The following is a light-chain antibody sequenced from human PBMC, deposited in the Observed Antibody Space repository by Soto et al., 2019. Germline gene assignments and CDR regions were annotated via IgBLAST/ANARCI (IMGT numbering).Light chain of an antibody. Sequence: TQSPATLSLSPGERATLSCRASQTVTGYLAWYQQKPGQAPRLLIYGASTRATGIPARFSGSGSGTEFTLTISSLQSEDFAVYYCQQYNNGPPGTFGQGTKLEIK. J-gene: IGKJ2*02. CDR3: QQYNNGPPGT. CDR2: GAS. CDR1: QTVTGY. V-gene: IGKV3-15*01.